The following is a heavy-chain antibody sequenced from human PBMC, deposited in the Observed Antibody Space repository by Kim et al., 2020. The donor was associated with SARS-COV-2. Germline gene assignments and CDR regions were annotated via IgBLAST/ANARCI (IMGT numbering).Heavy chain of an antibody. CDR3: AREAVAGYCSDGSCYRDTFDI. V-gene: IGHV1-8*01. J-gene: IGHJ3*02. Sequence: ASVKVSCKASGYTFSHYDFNWVRQAAGQGLEWMGWMSPNSGNTGFAQRFQGRVTMTRDTSISTAYMELSNLRSEDTAVYYCAREAVAGYCSDGSCYRDTFDIWGQGTMVTVSS. CDR2: MSPNSGNT. D-gene: IGHD2-15*01. CDR1: GYTFSHYD.